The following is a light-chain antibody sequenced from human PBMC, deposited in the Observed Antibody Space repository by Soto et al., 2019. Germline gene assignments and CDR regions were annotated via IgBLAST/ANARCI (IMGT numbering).Light chain of an antibody. Sequence: QSALTQPASVSGSPGQSITISCTGTSSDDGDYNYVSWYQQPPGKAPKLMIYHVSNRPSGVSSRFSGSKSGNTASLTISGLQAEDEADYFCSSYTTNGDVFGPGTKLTVL. CDR3: SSYTTNGDV. CDR1: SSDDGDYNY. V-gene: IGLV2-14*01. CDR2: HVS. J-gene: IGLJ1*01.